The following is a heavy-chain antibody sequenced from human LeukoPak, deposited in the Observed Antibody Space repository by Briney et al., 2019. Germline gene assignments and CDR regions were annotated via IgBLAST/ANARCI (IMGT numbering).Heavy chain of an antibody. CDR2: ISGSGGST. Sequence: GSLGPSFAASGFPFSSYAMSWVRPAPGKGLGWVSAISGSGGSTYYADSVKGRFTISRDNSKNTLYLQMTSLRAEDTAVYYCAKGQAGPDYWGQGPLVTVSS. CDR3: AKGQAGPDY. J-gene: IGHJ4*02. CDR1: GFPFSSYA. V-gene: IGHV3-23*01.